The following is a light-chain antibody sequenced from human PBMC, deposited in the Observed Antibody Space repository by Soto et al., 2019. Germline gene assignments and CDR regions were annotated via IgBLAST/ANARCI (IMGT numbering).Light chain of an antibody. CDR3: QQYGRSKT. V-gene: IGKV3-20*01. Sequence: EIVMTQSPATLSVSPGERATLSCRASQSVSSNLAWYQQKPGQAPRLLIYGAFNRATGIPDRFRGSGSGTDFTLTISRLEPEDFAVYYCQQYGRSKTFGQGTTVDIK. J-gene: IGKJ1*01. CDR2: GAF. CDR1: QSVSSN.